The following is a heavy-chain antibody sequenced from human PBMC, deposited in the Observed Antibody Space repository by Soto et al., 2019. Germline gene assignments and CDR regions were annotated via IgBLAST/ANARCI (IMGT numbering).Heavy chain of an antibody. J-gene: IGHJ6*02. V-gene: IGHV1-69*12. CDR2: IIPIFGTA. CDR3: ARHPVSGSYAYYYGMDV. CDR1: GGTSNSYA. D-gene: IGHD1-26*01. Sequence: QVQLVQSGAEVKKPGSSVKVSCKASGGTSNSYAISWVRQAPGQGLEWMGGIIPIFGTADYAQKFQDRVTITADESTSTAYMELSSLRSEDTAVYYCARHPVSGSYAYYYGMDVWGQGTTVTVSS.